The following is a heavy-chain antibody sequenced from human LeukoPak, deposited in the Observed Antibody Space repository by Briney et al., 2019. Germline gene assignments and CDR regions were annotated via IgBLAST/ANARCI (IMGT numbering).Heavy chain of an antibody. V-gene: IGHV3-30*18. D-gene: IGHD3-9*01. Sequence: GRSLRLSCAASGFTFSSYGMHWVPQAPGKGLEWVAVISYDGTNKYYADSVKGRFTISRDNSKNTLYLQMNSLRAEDTAVYYCAKESHFYDIVAGSDYWGQGTLVTVSS. CDR2: ISYDGTNK. CDR1: GFTFSSYG. J-gene: IGHJ4*02. CDR3: AKESHFYDIVAGSDY.